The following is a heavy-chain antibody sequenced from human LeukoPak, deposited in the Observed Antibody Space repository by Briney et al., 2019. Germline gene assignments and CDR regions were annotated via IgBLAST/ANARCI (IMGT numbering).Heavy chain of an antibody. D-gene: IGHD1-1*01. V-gene: IGHV3-48*02. CDR3: ARDPSQGLERGVDY. Sequence: GGSLRLSCAASGFTFSSYSMNWVRQAPGKGLEWVSYISSSSSTIYYADSVKGRFTISRDNAKNSLYLQMNSLRDEDTAVYYCARDPSQGLERGVDYWGQGTLVTVSS. CDR1: GFTFSSYS. J-gene: IGHJ4*02. CDR2: ISSSSSTI.